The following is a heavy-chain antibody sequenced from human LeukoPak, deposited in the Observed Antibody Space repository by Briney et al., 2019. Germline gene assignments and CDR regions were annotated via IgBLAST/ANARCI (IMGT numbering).Heavy chain of an antibody. CDR2: IYYSGST. V-gene: IGHV4-59*08. CDR3: ARQQLPNWFDP. D-gene: IGHD5-18*01. Sequence: GSLRLSCAASGFTFSSYWMSWVRQAPGKGLEWIGYIYYSGSTNYNPSLKSRVTISVDTSRNQFSLKVKSVTAADTAVYYCARQQLPNWFDPWGQGTLVIVSS. J-gene: IGHJ5*02. CDR1: GFTFSSYW.